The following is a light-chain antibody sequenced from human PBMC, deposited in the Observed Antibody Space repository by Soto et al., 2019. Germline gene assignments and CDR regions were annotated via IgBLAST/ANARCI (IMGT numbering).Light chain of an antibody. CDR1: QSISSW. CDR2: DAS. CDR3: QQLT. V-gene: IGKV1-5*01. J-gene: IGKJ4*01. Sequence: EIQMTQSPSTLSEAVGDRATITCRASQSISSWLAWYQQKPGKAPKLLIYDASSLGSGVPSRFSGSGSGTELTITISSLQPDDFATYYCQQLTLGGGKKLDIK.